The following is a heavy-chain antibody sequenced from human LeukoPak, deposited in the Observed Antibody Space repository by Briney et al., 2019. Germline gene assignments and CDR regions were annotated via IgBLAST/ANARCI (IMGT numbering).Heavy chain of an antibody. D-gene: IGHD4-11*01. J-gene: IGHJ3*02. V-gene: IGHV1-69*05. Sequence: ASVKVSCKASGGSFRRSAISWVRQTPGQGLEWMGGIIPMFGTLNYAQKFRGRVSMTTEESTSTAYMELSSLTSEDTAVYYCTKTSPSPVTPGAFDIWGQGKMVTVSS. CDR1: GGSFRRSA. CDR3: TKTSPSPVTPGAFDI. CDR2: IIPMFGTL.